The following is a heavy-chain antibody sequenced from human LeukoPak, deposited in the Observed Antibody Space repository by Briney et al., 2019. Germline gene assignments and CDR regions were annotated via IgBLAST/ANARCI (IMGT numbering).Heavy chain of an antibody. CDR2: IWYDESNK. V-gene: IGHV3-33*01. CDR3: ARDHAGGSYPLY. J-gene: IGHJ4*02. CDR1: GFTFSSYG. D-gene: IGHD1-26*01. Sequence: GGSLRLSCAASGFTFSSYGMHWVRQAPGKGLEWVAVIWYDESNKYYADSVKGRFTISRDNSKNTLYLQMNSLRVEDTAVYYCARDHAGGSYPLYWGQGTLVTVSS.